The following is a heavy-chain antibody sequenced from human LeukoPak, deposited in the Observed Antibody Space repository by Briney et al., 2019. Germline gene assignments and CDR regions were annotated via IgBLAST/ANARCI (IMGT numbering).Heavy chain of an antibody. CDR2: MNPNSGNT. CDR3: ARGVGYSYGYIDYYMDV. J-gene: IGHJ6*03. V-gene: IGHV1-8*01. Sequence: ASVKVSCKASGYTFTSYDINWVRQATGQGLEWMGWMNPNSGNTGYAQKFQGRVTMTRNTSISTAYMELSSLRSEDTAVYYCARGVGYSYGYIDYYMDVWGKGTTVTVSS. CDR1: GYTFTSYD. D-gene: IGHD5-18*01.